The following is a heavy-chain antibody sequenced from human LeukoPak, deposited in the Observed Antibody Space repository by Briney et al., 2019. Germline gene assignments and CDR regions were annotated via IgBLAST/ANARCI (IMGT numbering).Heavy chain of an antibody. CDR2: GCYSRPT. D-gene: IGHD3-9*01. J-gene: IGHJ5*02. V-gene: IGHV4-39*01. Sequence: SETLSLTCTVSGSMYNYYWSWIRQPPGKGLEFIGSGCYSRPTYYKSSLRSRVTISLDTAKNQFSLKLSSVTAADTAVYYCARVVYYDILTGFPNLSRNNWFDPWGQGTLVTVSS. CDR1: GSMYNYY. CDR3: ARVVYYDILTGFPNLSRNNWFDP.